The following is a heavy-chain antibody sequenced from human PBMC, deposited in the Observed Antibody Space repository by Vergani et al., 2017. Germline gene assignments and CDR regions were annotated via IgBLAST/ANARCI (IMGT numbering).Heavy chain of an antibody. Sequence: QVHLVESGGGVVQPGRSLRLSCVVSGFTSSYYGMHWVRQAPGKGLEWVAVISYDGTQNYYADSVKGRFTISRDNSKSTLYLQMNSLRTEDTAVYYCATKSCGTPGCQIGYFREGGQGTLVTVSS. CDR2: ISYDGTQN. CDR1: GFTSSYYG. V-gene: IGHV3-30*03. J-gene: IGHJ1*01. CDR3: ATKSCGTPGCQIGYFRE. D-gene: IGHD1-1*01.